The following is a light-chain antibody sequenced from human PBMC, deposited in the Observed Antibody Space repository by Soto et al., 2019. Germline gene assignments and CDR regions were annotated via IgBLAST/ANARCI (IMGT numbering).Light chain of an antibody. CDR1: QSLVHSDGIAY. Sequence: DILMTQSPRSRPFTLGQRASICCGSEQSLVHSDGIAYFSWFQQRPGRSPRRLIYKVSNRDSGVPARFSGSGSGTDFALKISRVEAEDVGVYYCMQGTHWPITFGQGTRLEIK. CDR2: KVS. V-gene: IGKV2-30*02. CDR3: MQGTHWPIT. J-gene: IGKJ5*01.